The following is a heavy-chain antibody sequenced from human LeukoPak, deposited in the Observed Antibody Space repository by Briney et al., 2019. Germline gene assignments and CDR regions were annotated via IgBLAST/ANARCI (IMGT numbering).Heavy chain of an antibody. CDR1: GGSISSYY. Sequence: NTSETLSLTCTVSGGSISSYYWSWIRQPAGKGLEWIGRIYTSGSTNYNPSLKSRVTMSVDTSKNQFSLKLSSVTAADTAVYYCARDHVRQQLPDYWGQRTLVTVSS. D-gene: IGHD6-13*01. CDR2: IYTSGST. V-gene: IGHV4-4*07. CDR3: ARDHVRQQLPDY. J-gene: IGHJ4*02.